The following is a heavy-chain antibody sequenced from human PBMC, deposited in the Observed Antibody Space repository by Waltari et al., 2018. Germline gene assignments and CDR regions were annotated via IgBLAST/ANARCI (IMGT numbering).Heavy chain of an antibody. V-gene: IGHV4-4*07. CDR2: IYTSGST. J-gene: IGHJ4*02. D-gene: IGHD3-22*01. Sequence: QVQLPESGPGLVKPSETLSLTCTVSGGSISRYYWSWTRPPAGTGREWIGRIYTSGSTNYNPSLKSRVTMSVDTSKNQFSLKLSSVTAADTAVYYCARVGKLEWAASYDSSGYFDYWGQGTLVTVSS. CDR3: ARVGKLEWAASYDSSGYFDY. CDR1: GGSISRYY.